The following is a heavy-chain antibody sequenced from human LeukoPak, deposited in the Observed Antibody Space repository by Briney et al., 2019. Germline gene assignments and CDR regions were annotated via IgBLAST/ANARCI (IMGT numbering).Heavy chain of an antibody. Sequence: GGSLRLSXAVSGFTFSGYEMNWVRQAPGKGLEWVSYISSSGSTIYYANSVEGRFTISRDNAKNSMYLQMNSLRAEDTAVYYCARLGWYDGNSDYWGQGTLVTVSS. J-gene: IGHJ4*02. CDR2: ISSSGSTI. D-gene: IGHD6-19*01. V-gene: IGHV3-48*03. CDR3: ARLGWYDGNSDY. CDR1: GFTFSGYE.